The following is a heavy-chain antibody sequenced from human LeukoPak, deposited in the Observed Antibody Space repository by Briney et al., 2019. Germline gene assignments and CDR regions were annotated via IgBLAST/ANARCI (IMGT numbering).Heavy chain of an antibody. V-gene: IGHV3-9*01. J-gene: IGHJ4*02. CDR2: ISWNSGRT. CDR1: GFTFDDYA. CDR3: AKQSLADCIRCPFDS. Sequence: QPGRSLRLSCVASGFTFDDYAMHWVRQGPGKGLEWVSGISWNSGRTGYADSVKGRFTISRDNAKNSLYLQMNSLRAEDTALYYCAKQSLADCIRCPFDSWGQGTLVTVSS. D-gene: IGHD2-15*01.